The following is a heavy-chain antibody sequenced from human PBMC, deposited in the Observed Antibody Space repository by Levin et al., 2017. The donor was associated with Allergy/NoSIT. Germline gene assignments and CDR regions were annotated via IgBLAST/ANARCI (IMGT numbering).Heavy chain of an antibody. CDR2: INPADSDT. Sequence: PGESLKISCKASGYSFSTFWIGWVRQLPGKRPEWMAYINPADSDTRYSPSFKGQVTISVDKATRTTYLRWASLRASDTATYFCAKSRVNAALDFDYWGQGTLVTVSS. CDR3: AKSRVNAALDFDY. D-gene: IGHD2-21*01. J-gene: IGHJ4*02. V-gene: IGHV5-51*01. CDR1: GYSFSTFW.